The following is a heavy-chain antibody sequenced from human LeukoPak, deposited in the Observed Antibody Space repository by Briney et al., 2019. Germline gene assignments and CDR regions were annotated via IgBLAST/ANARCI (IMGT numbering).Heavy chain of an antibody. Sequence: SETLSLTCTVSDGSISSSSYYWGWIRQPPGKGLKWIGSIYYRGSTYYNPSLKSRVTTSVDTSKNQFSLKLSSVTAADTAVYYCATPESYRSGWFLEYWGQGTLVTVSS. V-gene: IGHV4-39*01. D-gene: IGHD6-19*01. CDR2: IYYRGST. CDR1: DGSISSSSYY. CDR3: ATPESYRSGWFLEY. J-gene: IGHJ4*02.